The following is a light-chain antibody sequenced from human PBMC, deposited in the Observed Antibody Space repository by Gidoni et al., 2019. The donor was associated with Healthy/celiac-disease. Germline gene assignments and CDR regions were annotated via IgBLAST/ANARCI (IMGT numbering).Light chain of an antibody. Sequence: EIVLTQSPATLSLSPGERATLSCRSSQSVSSYLAWYQQKPGQAPRLLIYDASNWATGIPARFSGSGSGTDFTLTISSLEPEDFAVYYCQQRSNWPFFTFGPGTKVDIK. J-gene: IGKJ3*01. CDR3: QQRSNWPFFT. CDR1: QSVSSY. CDR2: DAS. V-gene: IGKV3-11*01.